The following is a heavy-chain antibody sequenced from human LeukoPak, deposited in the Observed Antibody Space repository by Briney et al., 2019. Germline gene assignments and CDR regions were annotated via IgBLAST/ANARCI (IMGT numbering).Heavy chain of an antibody. Sequence: GGSLRLSCAASGFTFSSYAMHWVRQAPGEGLEWVAVISYDGSNKYYADSVKGRFTISRDNSKNTLYLQMNSLRAEDTAVYYCAREDSTGYFDYWGQGTLVTVSS. CDR3: AREDSTGYFDY. J-gene: IGHJ4*02. CDR2: ISYDGSNK. D-gene: IGHD6-25*01. V-gene: IGHV3-30-3*01. CDR1: GFTFSSYA.